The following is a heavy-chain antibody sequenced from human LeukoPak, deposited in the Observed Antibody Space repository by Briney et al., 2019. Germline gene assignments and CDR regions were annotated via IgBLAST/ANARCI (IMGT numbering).Heavy chain of an antibody. CDR1: GGSFSGYY. V-gene: IGHV4-34*01. Sequence: PSETLSLTCAVYGGSFSGYYWSWIRQPPGKGLEWIGEINHSGSTNYDPSLKSRVTISVDTSKNQFSLKLSSVTAADTAVYYCARSDPLIVARRYYFDYWGQGTLVTVSS. CDR2: INHSGST. D-gene: IGHD5-12*01. J-gene: IGHJ4*02. CDR3: ARSDPLIVARRYYFDY.